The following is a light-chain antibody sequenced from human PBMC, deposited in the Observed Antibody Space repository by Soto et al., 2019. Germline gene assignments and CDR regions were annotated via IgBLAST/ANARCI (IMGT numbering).Light chain of an antibody. Sequence: EIVLTQSPGTLSLSPGERATLSCRASQTVSSSYLAWYQQKPGQAPRLLIYGASSRATGIPDSFSGSGSGTDFTLTISRVEPEDFAVYYCQQYGSSPTFGQGTKVEIQ. J-gene: IGKJ1*01. V-gene: IGKV3-20*01. CDR1: QTVSSSY. CDR2: GAS. CDR3: QQYGSSPT.